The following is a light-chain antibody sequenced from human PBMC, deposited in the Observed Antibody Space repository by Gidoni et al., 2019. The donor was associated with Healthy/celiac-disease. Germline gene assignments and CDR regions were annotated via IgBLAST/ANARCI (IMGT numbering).Light chain of an antibody. V-gene: IGKV3-15*01. CDR1: QSVSSN. CDR3: KQDNNWYGGHLT. Sequence: EIVLTQSPATLSVSPGDRATLSSSASQSVSSNLAWYQQKPGQAPRRLIYGASTRATGIPARFSGSGSGTEFILTISSLQSEDFAVYYCKQDNNWYGGHLTFGGGTKVEIK. CDR2: GAS. J-gene: IGKJ4*01.